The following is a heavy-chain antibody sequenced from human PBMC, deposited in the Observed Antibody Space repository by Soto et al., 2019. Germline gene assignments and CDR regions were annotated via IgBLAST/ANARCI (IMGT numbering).Heavy chain of an antibody. CDR2: IIPIFGTA. D-gene: IGHD3-10*01. CDR3: ATAYYGSGSYPPSPFDY. J-gene: IGHJ4*02. CDR1: GGTFSSYA. Sequence: QVQLVQSGAEVKKPGSSVKVSCKASGGTFSSYAISWVRQAPGQGLEWMGGIIPIFGTANYAQKFQGRVTITAHKSTSTAYMELSSLRSEDTAVYYCATAYYGSGSYPPSPFDYWGQGTLVTVSS. V-gene: IGHV1-69*06.